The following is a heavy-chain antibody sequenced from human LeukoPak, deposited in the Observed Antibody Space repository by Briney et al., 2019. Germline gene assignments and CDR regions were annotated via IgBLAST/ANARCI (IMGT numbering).Heavy chain of an antibody. J-gene: IGHJ4*02. CDR3: ASPSADYDSSGYEFDY. Sequence: GRSLRLSCAASGFTFSSYAMHWVRQAPGKGLEWVAVISSDGTNKYYADSVKGRFSISRDNSKNTLYLQMNSLRAEDTAVYYCASPSADYDSSGYEFDYWGQGTLVTVSS. CDR2: ISSDGTNK. D-gene: IGHD3-22*01. CDR1: GFTFSSYA. V-gene: IGHV3-30-3*01.